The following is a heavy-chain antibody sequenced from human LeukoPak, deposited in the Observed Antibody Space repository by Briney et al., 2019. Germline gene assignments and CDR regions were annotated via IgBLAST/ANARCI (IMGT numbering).Heavy chain of an antibody. V-gene: IGHV4-38-2*02. CDR1: GYSISSGYY. J-gene: IGHJ5*02. CDR3: ARPGLVSRFDP. Sequence: SETLSLTCTVSGYSISSGYYWGWIRQPPGKGLEWIGSIYHSGRTFYNPSLKSRVTISVDTSKNQFSLKLSSVTAADTAVYYCARPGLVSRFDPWGQGTLVTVSS. D-gene: IGHD6-19*01. CDR2: IYHSGRT.